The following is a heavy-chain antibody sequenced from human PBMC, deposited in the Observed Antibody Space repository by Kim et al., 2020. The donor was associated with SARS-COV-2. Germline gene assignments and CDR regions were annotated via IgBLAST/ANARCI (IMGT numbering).Heavy chain of an antibody. V-gene: IGHV3-74*01. Sequence: GGSLRLSCAASGFPFRNYCMHWVRQAPGKVLVWVSHINSDGSRTIYADSVKGRFTVSRDNAKNTLYLQMNSLRAEDTAMYYCASRIYTSFDSWGQGTLVTVSS. CDR3: ASRIYTSFDS. CDR2: INSDGSRT. CDR1: GFPFRNYC. J-gene: IGHJ4*02.